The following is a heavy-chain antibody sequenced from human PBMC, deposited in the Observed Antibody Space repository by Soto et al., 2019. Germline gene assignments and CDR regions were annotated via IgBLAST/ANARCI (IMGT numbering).Heavy chain of an antibody. Sequence: QVQLVQSGAEVKKPGSSVKVSCKASGGTFSSYAISWVRQAPGQGLEWMGGIIPIFGTANYAQKFQGRVPIPADESTSTAYMELSSLRSEDTAVYYCARDPPEREYYDSRGFDPWGQGTLVTVSS. CDR1: GGTFSSYA. V-gene: IGHV1-69*12. CDR3: ARDPPEREYYDSRGFDP. D-gene: IGHD3-22*01. J-gene: IGHJ5*02. CDR2: IIPIFGTA.